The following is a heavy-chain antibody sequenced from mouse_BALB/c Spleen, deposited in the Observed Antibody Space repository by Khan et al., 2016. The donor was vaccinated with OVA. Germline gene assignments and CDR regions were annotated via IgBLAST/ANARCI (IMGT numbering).Heavy chain of an antibody. Sequence: EVQLQQSGPELVKPGASVKMSCKASGYTFTSYVMHWVKQKPGQGLEWIGYISPNNDGSKYNEKFRSKATLTSDKSSSTAYLELSSLTSEDSAVFYVLRCLYYYGSAYEGFAYWGQGTLVTVSA. CDR3: LRCLYYYGSAYEGFAY. J-gene: IGHJ3*01. CDR2: ISPNNDGS. D-gene: IGHD1-1*01. V-gene: IGHV1S136*01. CDR1: GYTFTSYV.